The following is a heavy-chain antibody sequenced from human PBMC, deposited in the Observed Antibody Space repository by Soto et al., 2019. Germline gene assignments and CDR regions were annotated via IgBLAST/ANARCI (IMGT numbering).Heavy chain of an antibody. V-gene: IGHV3-33*01. CDR3: ARGAGGSHHDAFDI. J-gene: IGHJ3*02. D-gene: IGHD2-8*02. Sequence: GESLKISCAASGFTFSSYGMHWVRQAPGKGLEWVAVIWYDGSNKYYADSVKGRFTISRDNSKNTLYLQMNSLRAEDTAVYYCARGAGGSHHDAFDIWGQGTMVTVSS. CDR1: GFTFSSYG. CDR2: IWYDGSNK.